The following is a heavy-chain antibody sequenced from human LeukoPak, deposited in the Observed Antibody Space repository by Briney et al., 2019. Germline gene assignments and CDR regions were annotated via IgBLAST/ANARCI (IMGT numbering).Heavy chain of an antibody. CDR2: ISYDGSNK. J-gene: IGHJ4*02. D-gene: IGHD3-22*01. CDR3: ARDQYYYDSSGYLDF. Sequence: GGSLRLSCAASGFTFSSYAMHWVRQAPGKGLEWVAVISYDGSNKYYADSVKGRFTISRDNSKNTLYLQMNSLRAEDTAVYYCARDQYYYDSSGYLDFWGQGTLVTVSS. CDR1: GFTFSSYA. V-gene: IGHV3-30-3*01.